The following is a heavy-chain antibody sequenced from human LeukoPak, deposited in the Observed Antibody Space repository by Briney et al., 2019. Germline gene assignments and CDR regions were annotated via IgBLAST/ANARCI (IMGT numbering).Heavy chain of an antibody. J-gene: IGHJ4*02. CDR1: GGSISSYY. CDR2: IYYSGST. CDR3: ARDSGSSGWWPFDY. D-gene: IGHD6-19*01. Sequence: SETLSLTCTVSGGSISSYYWSWIRQPPGKGLEWIGYIYYSGSTNYNPSLKSRVTISVDTSKNQFPLKLSSVTAADTAVYYCARDSGSSGWWPFDYWGQGTLVTVSS. V-gene: IGHV4-59*01.